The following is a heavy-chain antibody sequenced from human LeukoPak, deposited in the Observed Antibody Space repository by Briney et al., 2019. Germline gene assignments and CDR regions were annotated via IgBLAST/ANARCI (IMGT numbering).Heavy chain of an antibody. D-gene: IGHD6-13*01. Sequence: GGSLRLSCAASGFTFSSYAMHWVRQAPGKGLEWVAVISYDGSNKYYADSVKGRFTISRDNSKNTLYLQMNSLRAEDTAVYYCARTRGVHSAAAGRNYFDYWGQGTLVTVSS. V-gene: IGHV3-30*01. CDR2: ISYDGSNK. CDR1: GFTFSSYA. CDR3: ARTRGVHSAAAGRNYFDY. J-gene: IGHJ4*02.